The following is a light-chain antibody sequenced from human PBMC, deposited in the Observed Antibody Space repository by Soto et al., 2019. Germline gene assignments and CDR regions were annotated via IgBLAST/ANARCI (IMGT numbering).Light chain of an antibody. Sequence: QSVLTQPPSVSGAPGQRVTISCTGSSSNIGAGYDVHWYQQLPGTAPKLLIYGNSNRPSGVPARFSASKSGTSASLAITGLQAEYEADYYCQSYGSSLSVVFGGGTKLTVL. J-gene: IGLJ2*01. V-gene: IGLV1-40*01. CDR3: QSYGSSLSVV. CDR2: GNS. CDR1: SSNIGAGYD.